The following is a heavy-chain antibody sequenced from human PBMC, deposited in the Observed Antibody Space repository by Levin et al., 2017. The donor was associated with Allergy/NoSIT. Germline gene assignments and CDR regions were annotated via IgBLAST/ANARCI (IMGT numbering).Heavy chain of an antibody. V-gene: IGHV4-61*01. CDR3: ATTSTVTTYVN. CDR1: GGSVSSGTYY. CDR2: MSYTGTT. J-gene: IGHJ1*01. Sequence: SQTLSLTCTVSGGSVSSGTYYWNWIRQLPGKGLEWIGYMSYTGTTIYNPSLKSRISISVDMSKNQFSLKLSSVTAADTAVYYCATTSTVTTYVNWGRGTLVTVSS. D-gene: IGHD4-11*01.